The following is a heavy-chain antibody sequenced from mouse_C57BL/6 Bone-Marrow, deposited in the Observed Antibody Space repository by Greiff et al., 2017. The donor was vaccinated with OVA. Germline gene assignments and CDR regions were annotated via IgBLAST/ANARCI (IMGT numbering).Heavy chain of an antibody. D-gene: IGHD2-2*01. V-gene: IGHV1-4*01. CDR1: GYTFTSYT. Sequence: QVQLKESGAELARPGASVKMSCKASGYTFTSYTMHWVKQRPGQGLEWIGYINPSSGYTKYNQKFKDKATLTADKSSSTDYMQLSSLTSEDSAVYYCARKGGYGYDRAWFAYWGQGTLVTVSA. CDR3: ARKGGYGYDRAWFAY. J-gene: IGHJ3*01. CDR2: INPSSGYT.